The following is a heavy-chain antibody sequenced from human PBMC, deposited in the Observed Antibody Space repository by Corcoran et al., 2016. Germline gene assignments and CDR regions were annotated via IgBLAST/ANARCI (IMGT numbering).Heavy chain of an antibody. CDR3: ARAGDFWSGYATRDYYYYGMDV. CDR2: INWNGGST. V-gene: IGHV3-20*04. D-gene: IGHD3-3*01. J-gene: IGHJ6*02. CDR1: GFTFDDYG. Sequence: EVQLVESGGGVVRPGGSLRLSCAASGFTFDDYGMSWVRQAPGKGLEWVSGINWNGGSTGYADSVKGRFTISRDNAKNSLYLQMNSLRAEDTAFYYCARAGDFWSGYATRDYYYYGMDVWGQGTTVTVSS.